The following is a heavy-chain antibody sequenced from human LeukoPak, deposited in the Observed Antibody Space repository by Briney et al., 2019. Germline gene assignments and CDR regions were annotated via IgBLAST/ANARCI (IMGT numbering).Heavy chain of an antibody. CDR3: SRDGGFWSAYPLDY. J-gene: IGHJ4*02. D-gene: IGHD3-3*01. CDR1: GITFTTYG. CDR2: ISSGSDDK. Sequence: GGSLRLSCAASGITFTTYGMNWVRQAPGKGLEWVSYISSGSDDKYYADSVEGRFTISRDNANNLLYLQMDSLRVEGTAVYYCSRDGGFWSAYPLDYWGQGTLVTVSS. V-gene: IGHV3-48*01.